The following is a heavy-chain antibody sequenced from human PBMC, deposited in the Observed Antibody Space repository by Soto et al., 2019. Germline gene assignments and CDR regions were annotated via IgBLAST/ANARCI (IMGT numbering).Heavy chain of an antibody. D-gene: IGHD5-12*01. CDR2: ISYDGSDK. J-gene: IGHJ6*02. CDR3: AKDFGYDEYSYGYTIYV. Sequence: GESLKISCVASRFTFSSYGIHWVRQAPGKGLEWVAVISYDGSDKFYADSAKGRFTISRDNSKNTLYLQMNSLRAEDTAVYYCAKDFGYDEYSYGYTIYVWCQGTTVTVSS. CDR1: RFTFSSYG. V-gene: IGHV3-30*18.